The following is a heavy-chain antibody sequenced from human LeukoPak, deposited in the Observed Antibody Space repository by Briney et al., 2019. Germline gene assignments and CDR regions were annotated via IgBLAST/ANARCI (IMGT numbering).Heavy chain of an antibody. D-gene: IGHD1-26*01. CDR1: SGFITSISHY. Sequence: PSETLSLTCSVSSGFITSISHYWGWVRQPPGKGPEWIGSIFTSGTTYYNPSLKSRVTISVDTSNNQFSLKLTSVTAADTAVYYCARNPSIVGATRAFGYWGQGTLVTVSS. CDR2: IFTSGTT. CDR3: ARNPSIVGATRAFGY. J-gene: IGHJ4*02. V-gene: IGHV4-39*07.